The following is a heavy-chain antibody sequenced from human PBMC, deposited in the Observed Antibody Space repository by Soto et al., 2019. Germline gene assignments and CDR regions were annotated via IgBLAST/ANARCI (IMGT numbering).Heavy chain of an antibody. J-gene: IGHJ4*02. CDR1: GYTFTSYG. D-gene: IGHD3-10*01. CDR3: ARSDVLLWFGEPTQAKFGLFDY. Sequence: ASVKVSCKASGYTFTSYGISWVRQAPGQGLEWMGWISAYNGNTNYAQKLQGRVTMTTDTSTSTAYMELRSLRSDDTAVYYCARSDVLLWFGEPTQAKFGLFDYWGQGTLVNISS. CDR2: ISAYNGNT. V-gene: IGHV1-18*01.